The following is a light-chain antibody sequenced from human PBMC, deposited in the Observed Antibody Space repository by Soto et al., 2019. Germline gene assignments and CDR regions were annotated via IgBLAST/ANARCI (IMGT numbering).Light chain of an antibody. Sequence: DIQLTQSPSFLSAFVGDTVTITCRASQAMSTYLAWYQQKPGKVPKLLIRSATTLQSGVPPRFSGGGSGTEFTLTISTLQTDDAGIYYCQQLNGYQLAFGGGTNGEIK. V-gene: IGKV1-9*01. CDR2: SAT. CDR3: QQLNGYQLA. J-gene: IGKJ4*01. CDR1: QAMSTY.